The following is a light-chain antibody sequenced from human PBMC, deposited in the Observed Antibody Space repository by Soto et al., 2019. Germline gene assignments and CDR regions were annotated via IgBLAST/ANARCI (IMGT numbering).Light chain of an antibody. V-gene: IGKV3-20*01. CDR1: QSVTINY. J-gene: IGKJ5*01. Sequence: VLTRCPVTLSLSSLERATLSVSATQSVTINYLSWYQQKPGQAPGLLIYGASTRAAGIADRFSGSGSGKDFNLTITRLEPEDSAVYFCQKYTGPPTTFGQGTRLEI. CDR2: GAS. CDR3: QKYTGPPTT.